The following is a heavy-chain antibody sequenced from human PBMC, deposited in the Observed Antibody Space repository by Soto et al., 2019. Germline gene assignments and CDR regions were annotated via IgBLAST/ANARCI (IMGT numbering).Heavy chain of an antibody. D-gene: IGHD5-18*01. CDR1: GGTFISYA. J-gene: IGHJ4*02. V-gene: IGHV1-69*06. CDR2: IIPIFGTA. CDR3: ARDRRGYSYGFDY. Sequence: SVKVSFKASGGTFISYAISWVRQAPGQGLEWMGGIIPIFGTANYAQKFQGRVTVTADKSTSTAYMELSSLRSEDTAVYYCARDRRGYSYGFDYWGQGTLVTVSS.